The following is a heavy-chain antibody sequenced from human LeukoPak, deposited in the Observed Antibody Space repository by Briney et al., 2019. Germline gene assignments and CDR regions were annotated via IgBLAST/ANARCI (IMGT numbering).Heavy chain of an antibody. J-gene: IGHJ4*02. V-gene: IGHV3-21*01. CDR1: GFTFSSYS. CDR3: ATALIPYSSGWSSVRDY. CDR2: ISSSSSYI. Sequence: PGGSLRLSCAASGFTFSSYSMNWVRQAPGKGLEWVSSISSSSSYIYYADSVKGRFTISRDNAKNSLYLQMNSLRAEDTAVYYCATALIPYSSGWSSVRDYWGQGTLVTVSS. D-gene: IGHD6-19*01.